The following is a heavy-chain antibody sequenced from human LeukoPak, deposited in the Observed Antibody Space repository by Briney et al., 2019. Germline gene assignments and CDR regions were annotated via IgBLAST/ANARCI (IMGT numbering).Heavy chain of an antibody. D-gene: IGHD2-2*01. CDR2: IYYSGST. CDR1: GGSISSGDYY. V-gene: IGHV4-30-4*08. J-gene: IGHJ5*02. Sequence: SETLSLTCTVSGGSISSGDYYWSWIRQPPGKSLEWIGYIYYSGSTYYNPSLKSRVTISVDTSKNQFSLKLSSVTAADTAVYYCARVIVVVPAALEAFDPWGQGTLVTVSS. CDR3: ARVIVVVPAALEAFDP.